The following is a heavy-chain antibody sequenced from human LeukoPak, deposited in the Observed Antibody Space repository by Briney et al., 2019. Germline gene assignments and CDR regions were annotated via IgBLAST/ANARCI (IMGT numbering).Heavy chain of an antibody. Sequence: GGSLRLSCAASGFTFSRYWMSWVRQAPGKGREWVANIERGGSEKYYVDSVKGRFTISRDNAKHSLYLQMNSLRAEDTAVYYCAREFCSGANCYPMGAFDMWGQGTMVTVSS. D-gene: IGHD2-15*01. CDR1: GFTFSRYW. CDR2: IERGGSEK. CDR3: AREFCSGANCYPMGAFDM. V-gene: IGHV3-7*01. J-gene: IGHJ3*02.